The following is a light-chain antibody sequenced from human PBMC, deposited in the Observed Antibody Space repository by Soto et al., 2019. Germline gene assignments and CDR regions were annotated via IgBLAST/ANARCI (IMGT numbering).Light chain of an antibody. CDR2: EVS. CDR1: SSDVGDYNY. V-gene: IGLV2-8*01. Sequence: QSVLTQPPAASGTPGQSVTTPFTGTSSDVGDYNYVSWYQQHPGKAPKLMIYEVSRRPSGVPDRFSGSKSGNTASLTVSGLQAEDEADYYCSSNAGSNNLVFGGGTKGTVL. CDR3: SSNAGSNNLV. J-gene: IGLJ2*01.